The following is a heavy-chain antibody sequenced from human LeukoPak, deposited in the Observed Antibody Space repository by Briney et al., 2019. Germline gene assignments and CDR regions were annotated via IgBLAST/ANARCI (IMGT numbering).Heavy chain of an antibody. J-gene: IGHJ4*02. Sequence: GGSLRLSCAASGFTFSSYSMNWVRQAPGKGLEWVSSISSSSSYIYYADSVKGRFTISRDNAKNSLYLQMNSLRAEDTAVYYCAKHFHGYSSGPDGYYWGQGTLVTVSS. CDR2: ISSSSSYI. D-gene: IGHD6-19*01. CDR1: GFTFSSYS. V-gene: IGHV3-21*01. CDR3: AKHFHGYSSGPDGYY.